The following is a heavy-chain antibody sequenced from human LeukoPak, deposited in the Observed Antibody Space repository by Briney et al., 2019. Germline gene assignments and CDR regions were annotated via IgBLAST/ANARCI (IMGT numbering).Heavy chain of an antibody. Sequence: PGGSLRLSCAASGFTFSSYAMTWVRLAPGKGLEWVSAISGSGGGTYYADSVKGRFTISRDNSENTLYLQMNSLRAEDTAVYYCAKSRGNYYYYYMDVWGKGTTVTVSS. J-gene: IGHJ6*03. V-gene: IGHV3-23*01. CDR1: GFTFSSYA. CDR3: AKSRGNYYYYYMDV. D-gene: IGHD3-10*01. CDR2: ISGSGGGT.